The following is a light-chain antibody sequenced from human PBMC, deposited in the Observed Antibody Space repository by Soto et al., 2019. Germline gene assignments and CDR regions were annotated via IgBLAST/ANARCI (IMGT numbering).Light chain of an antibody. CDR3: QTWGTGIHVV. CDR1: SGHSSYA. Sequence: QLVLTQSPSASVCLGASVQLTCTLSSGHSSYAIAWHQQQPEKGPRHLMKLDSDGSHTMGDAIPDRFSGSSSGAERYLTISSLQSEDEADYYCQTWGTGIHVVFGGGTKVTVL. CDR2: LDSDGSH. J-gene: IGLJ2*01. V-gene: IGLV4-69*01.